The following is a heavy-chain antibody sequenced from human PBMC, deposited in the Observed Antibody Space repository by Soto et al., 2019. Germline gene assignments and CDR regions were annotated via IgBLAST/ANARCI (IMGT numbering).Heavy chain of an antibody. CDR1: GFTFSSYS. CDR3: ARYLVETRYYFGSGSYPGLFDP. V-gene: IGHV3-48*02. J-gene: IGHJ5*02. CDR2: ISSSSSNI. D-gene: IGHD3-10*01. Sequence: EVQLVESGGGLVQPGGSLRLSCAASGFTFSSYSMNWVRQAPGKGLEWVSYISSSSSNIYYADSVKGRFTISRDNAKNLMYLQMNSLRDEDTAVYYCARYLVETRYYFGSGSYPGLFDPWGQGTLVTVSS.